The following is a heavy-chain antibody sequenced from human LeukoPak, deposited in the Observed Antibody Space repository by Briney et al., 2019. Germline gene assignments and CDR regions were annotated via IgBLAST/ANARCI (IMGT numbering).Heavy chain of an antibody. Sequence: GGTLRLSCAASGFTFSSYCMHWVRQAPGKGLEWVAVISYDGSNKYYAASVRGRFTISRDNSKNTLYLQMNSLRAEDTAVYYCANAEGGYYYYGMDVWGQGTTVTASS. D-gene: IGHD1-14*01. J-gene: IGHJ6*02. V-gene: IGHV3-30*18. CDR3: ANAEGGYYYYGMDV. CDR1: GFTFSSYC. CDR2: ISYDGSNK.